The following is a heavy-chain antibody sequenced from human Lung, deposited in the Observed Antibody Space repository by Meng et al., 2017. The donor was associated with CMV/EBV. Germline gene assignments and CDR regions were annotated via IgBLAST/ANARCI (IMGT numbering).Heavy chain of an antibody. J-gene: IGHJ4*02. V-gene: IGHV4-34*01. CDR2: INHSGST. CDR1: GSFSGYY. D-gene: IGHD2-2*02. CDR3: ARLWGCSSTSCYTRGLDY. Sequence: GSFSGYYWRWIRQPPGKGLEWIGEINHSGSTNYNPSLKSRVTISVDTSKNQFSLKLSSVTAADTAVYYCARLWGCSSTSCYTRGLDYWGQGTLVTVSS.